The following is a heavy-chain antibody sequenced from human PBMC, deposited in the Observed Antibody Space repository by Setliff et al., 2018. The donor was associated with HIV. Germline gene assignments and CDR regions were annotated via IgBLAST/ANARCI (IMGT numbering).Heavy chain of an antibody. J-gene: IGHJ5*02. V-gene: IGHV1-69*05. CDR2: IIPIFGTA. CDR3: ARELFMELRYFDWTHVGPPGWFDP. D-gene: IGHD3-9*01. CDR1: GGTFSSYA. Sequence: GASVKVSCKASGGTFSSYAISWVRQAPGQGLEWMGGIIPIFGTANYAQKFQGRVKITTDESTSTAYMELSSLRSEDTAVYYCARELFMELRYFDWTHVGPPGWFDPWGQGTLVTVSS.